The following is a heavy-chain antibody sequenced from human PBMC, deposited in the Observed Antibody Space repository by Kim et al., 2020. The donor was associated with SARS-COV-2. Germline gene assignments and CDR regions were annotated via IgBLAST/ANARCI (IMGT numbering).Heavy chain of an antibody. CDR1: GGSISSYY. D-gene: IGHD1-26*01. V-gene: IGHV4-59*08. J-gene: IGHJ5*02. Sequence: SETLSLTCTVSGGSISSYYWSWIRQPPGKGLEWIGYIYYSGSTNYNPSLKSRVTISVDTSKNQFSLKLSSVTAADTAVYHCARHEAPGDSGSYSDDYWFDPWGQGTLVTVSS. CDR3: ARHEAPGDSGSYSDDYWFDP. CDR2: IYYSGST.